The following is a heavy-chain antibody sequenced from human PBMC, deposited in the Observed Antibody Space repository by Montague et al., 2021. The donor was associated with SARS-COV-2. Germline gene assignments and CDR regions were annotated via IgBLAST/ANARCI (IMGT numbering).Heavy chain of an antibody. CDR3: ARAVSVRRAVNWFDP. V-gene: IGHV4-59*11. J-gene: IGHJ5*02. CDR1: GGSMSDHY. CDR2: IYYSGGI. D-gene: IGHD3-10*01. Sequence: SETLSLTCTVSGGSMSDHYWAWIRQPPGKGLEWLAYIYYSGGIXSXASXXXRVTMSVDTSKNQFSLKLTSVTAADTAVYYCARAVSVRRAVNWFDPWGQGTLVTVSS.